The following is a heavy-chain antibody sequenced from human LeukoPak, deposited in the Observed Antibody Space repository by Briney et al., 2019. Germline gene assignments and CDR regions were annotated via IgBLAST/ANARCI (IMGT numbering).Heavy chain of an antibody. Sequence: SETLSLTCTVSGRSIRSVYWNWIRQSAGEGLEWIGRIYATDLTNYNPSLKSRVTLSVDMSKNELSLTLKSVTAADTAVYYCARGFGSGTSPIDLWGQGALVTVSS. CDR1: GRSIRSVY. V-gene: IGHV4-4*07. CDR3: ARGFGSGTSPIDL. J-gene: IGHJ5*02. CDR2: IYATDLT. D-gene: IGHD3-10*01.